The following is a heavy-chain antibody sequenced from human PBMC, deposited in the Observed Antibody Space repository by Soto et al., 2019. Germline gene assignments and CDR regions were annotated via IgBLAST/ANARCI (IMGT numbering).Heavy chain of an antibody. CDR1: GYTFTSYA. CDR2: INAGNGNT. D-gene: IGHD2-15*01. CDR3: AREDDYCSGGSCYSVPWFDP. V-gene: IGHV1-3*01. J-gene: IGHJ5*02. Sequence: AAVKVSCKASGYTFTSYAMHWVRQAPGQRLEWMGWINAGNGNTKYSQKFQGRVTITRDTSASTAYMELSSLRSEDTAVYYCAREDDYCSGGSCYSVPWFDPWGQGTLVTVSS.